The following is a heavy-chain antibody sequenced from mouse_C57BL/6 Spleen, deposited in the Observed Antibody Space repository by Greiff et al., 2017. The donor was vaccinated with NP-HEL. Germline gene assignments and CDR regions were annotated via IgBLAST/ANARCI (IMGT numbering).Heavy chain of an antibody. CDR3: ARRGGSDSSGYVNYFDY. D-gene: IGHD3-2*02. Sequence: VQLQQPGAELVKPGASVKLSCKASGYTFTSYWMHWVKQRPGQGLEWIGMIHPNSGSTNYNEKFKDKATLTADKSSSTAYMQLSSLTYEDSAVYYCARRGGSDSSGYVNYFDYWGQGTTLTVSS. CDR2: IHPNSGST. J-gene: IGHJ2*01. V-gene: IGHV1-64*01. CDR1: GYTFTSYW.